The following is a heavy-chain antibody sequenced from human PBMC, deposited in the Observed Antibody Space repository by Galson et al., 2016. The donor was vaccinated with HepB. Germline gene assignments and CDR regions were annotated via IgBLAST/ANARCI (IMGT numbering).Heavy chain of an antibody. CDR1: GYRFTTYW. CDR3: AREGRYCTSTSCYGYWYFDL. J-gene: IGHJ2*01. D-gene: IGHD2-2*01. V-gene: IGHV5-51*01. Sequence: QSGAEVKKPGESLKISCEGSGYRFTTYWIGWVRQMPGKGLEWMGVIYPGDSNTRYSPSFQGQVTISVDKSISTAYPQWSSLKASDTAMYYCAREGRYCTSTSCYGYWYFDLWGRGTLVTVSS. CDR2: IYPGDSNT.